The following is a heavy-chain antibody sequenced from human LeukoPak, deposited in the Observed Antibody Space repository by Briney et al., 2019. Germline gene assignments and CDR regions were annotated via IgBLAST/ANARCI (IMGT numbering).Heavy chain of an antibody. CDR3: ARHRWIGSSGWYSGPIDY. Sequence: GESLKISCKGSGYSFTSYWIGWVRQMPGKGLEWMGIIYPGDSDTRYSPSFQGQVTISADKSISTAYLQWSSLKASNTAMYYCARHRWIGSSGWYSGPIDYWGQGTLVTVSS. V-gene: IGHV5-51*01. CDR1: GYSFTSYW. CDR2: IYPGDSDT. J-gene: IGHJ4*02. D-gene: IGHD6-19*01.